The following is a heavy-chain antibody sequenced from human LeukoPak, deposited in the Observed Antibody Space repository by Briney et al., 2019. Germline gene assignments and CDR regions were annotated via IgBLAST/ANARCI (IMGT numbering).Heavy chain of an antibody. J-gene: IGHJ4*02. D-gene: IGHD5-24*01. CDR3: ARRVEMATIRGHYFDY. V-gene: IGHV1-8*01. Sequence: ASVKVSCKASGYTFTSYDINWVRQATGQGLEWMGWMNPNSGNTGYAQKFQGRVTMTRNTSISTAYMEPSSLRSEDTAVYYCARRVEMATIRGHYFDYWGQGTLVTVSS. CDR1: GYTFTSYD. CDR2: MNPNSGNT.